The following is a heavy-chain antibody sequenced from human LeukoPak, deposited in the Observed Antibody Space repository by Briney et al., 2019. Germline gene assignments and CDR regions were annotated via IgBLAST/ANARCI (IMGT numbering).Heavy chain of an antibody. CDR1: GYTLTELS. J-gene: IGHJ5*02. CDR3: ATVGSSWLHGSWFDP. Sequence: ASVTVSCKVSGYTLTELSMHWVRQAPGKGLEWMGGFDPEDGETIYAQKFQGRVTMTEDTSTDTAYMELSSLRSEDTAVYYCATVGSSWLHGSWFDPWGQGTLVTVSS. CDR2: FDPEDGET. D-gene: IGHD6-13*01. V-gene: IGHV1-24*01.